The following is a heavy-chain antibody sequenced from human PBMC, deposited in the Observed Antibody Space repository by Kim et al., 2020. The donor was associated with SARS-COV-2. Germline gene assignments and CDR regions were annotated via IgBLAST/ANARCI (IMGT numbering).Heavy chain of an antibody. CDR1: GFTFSDYY. D-gene: IGHD6-13*01. V-gene: IGHV3-11*01. CDR3: ARVRYRSNWGSWFDP. CDR2: ITSSGSTI. J-gene: IGHJ5*02. Sequence: GGSLRLSCAVSGFTFSDYYMSWIRQAPGKGLEWVSSITSSGSTIYYVDSVKGRFTISRDNAKNSLYLQMSSLRVEDTAVYYCARVRYRSNWGSWFDPWGQGTLVTVSS.